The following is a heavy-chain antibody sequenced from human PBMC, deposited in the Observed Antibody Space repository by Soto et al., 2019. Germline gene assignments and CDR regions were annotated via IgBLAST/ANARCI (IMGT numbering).Heavy chain of an antibody. CDR3: AKGYDSSGYWPNYYYYYGMDV. Sequence: PGGSLRLSCAASGFTFSSYAMSWVRQAPGKGLEWVSAISGSGGSTYYADSVKGRFTISRDNSKNTLYLQMNSLRAEDTAVYYCAKGYDSSGYWPNYYYYYGMDVWGQGTTVTSP. CDR2: ISGSGGST. D-gene: IGHD3-22*01. V-gene: IGHV3-23*01. CDR1: GFTFSSYA. J-gene: IGHJ6*02.